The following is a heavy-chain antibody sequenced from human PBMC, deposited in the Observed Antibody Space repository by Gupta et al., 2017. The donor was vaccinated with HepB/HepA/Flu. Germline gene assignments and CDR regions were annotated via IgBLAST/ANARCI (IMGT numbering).Heavy chain of an antibody. CDR2: IIPILGIA. V-gene: IGHV1-69*04. D-gene: IGHD5-18*01. Sequence: QVQLVQSGAEVKKPGSSVKVSCKASGGTFSSYAISWVRQAPGQGLEWMGRIIPILGIANYAQKFQGRVTITADKSTSTAYMELSSLRSEDTAVYYCARGYSYGYGPDYWGQGTLVTVSS. CDR3: ARGYSYGYGPDY. CDR1: GGTFSSYA. J-gene: IGHJ4*02.